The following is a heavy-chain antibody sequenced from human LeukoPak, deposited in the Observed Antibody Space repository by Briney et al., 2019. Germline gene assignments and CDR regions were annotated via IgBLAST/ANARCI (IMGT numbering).Heavy chain of an antibody. CDR2: INHSGST. CDR1: GGSFSGYY. Sequence: KPSETLSLTCADYGGSFSGYYWSWIRQPPGKGLEWIGEINHSGSTNYNPSLKSRVTISVDTSKNQFSLKLSSVTAADTAVYYCARTVDTAMASFDYWGQGTLVTVSS. J-gene: IGHJ4*02. CDR3: ARTVDTAMASFDY. V-gene: IGHV4-34*01. D-gene: IGHD5-18*01.